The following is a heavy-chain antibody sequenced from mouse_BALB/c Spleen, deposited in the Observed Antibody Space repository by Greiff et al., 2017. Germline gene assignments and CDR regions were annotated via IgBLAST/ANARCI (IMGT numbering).Heavy chain of an antibody. CDR2: IYPGDGDT. CDR3: VRDYGNYWYFDV. CDR1: GYAFSSSW. D-gene: IGHD2-1*01. J-gene: IGHJ1*01. Sequence: QVQLQQSGPELVKPGASVKISCKASGYAFSSSWMNWVKQRPGQGLEWIGRIYPGDGDTNYNGKFKGKATLTADKSSSTAYMQLSSLTSVDSAVYFCVRDYGNYWYFDVWGAGTTVTVSS. V-gene: IGHV1-82*01.